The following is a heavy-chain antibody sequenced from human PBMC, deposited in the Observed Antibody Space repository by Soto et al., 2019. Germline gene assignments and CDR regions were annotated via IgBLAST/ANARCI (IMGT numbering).Heavy chain of an antibody. CDR3: AKLTYPSDSTGYYYERVSGWIDS. J-gene: IGHJ5*01. D-gene: IGHD3-22*01. Sequence: VGSLRLSCAASGFMFSSYAMSWVRQAPGKGLEWVSSISASGGTANLADSVEGRCTISRDNSKSTLYLQMNSLRAEDAAVYYCAKLTYPSDSTGYYYERVSGWIDSWGQGTLVTVSS. V-gene: IGHV3-23*01. CDR2: ISASGGTA. CDR1: GFMFSSYA.